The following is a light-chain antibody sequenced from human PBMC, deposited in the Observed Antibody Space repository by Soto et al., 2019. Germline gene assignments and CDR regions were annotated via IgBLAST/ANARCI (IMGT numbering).Light chain of an antibody. CDR1: EDIGNF. CDR2: AAS. J-gene: IGKJ4*01. CDR3: QKCKVAPYT. V-gene: IGKV1-27*01. Sequence: DSQITQSPSSLSACVVDRVTITCRASEDIGNFLACYQQKPGKVPKLLIYAASTLQSGVPSRFSGSGSGKDFTLTISSLQPEDVATYYCQKCKVAPYTFGGGTKVDIK.